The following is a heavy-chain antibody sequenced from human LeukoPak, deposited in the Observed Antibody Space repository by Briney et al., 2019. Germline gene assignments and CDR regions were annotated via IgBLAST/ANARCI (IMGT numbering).Heavy chain of an antibody. Sequence: GASVTVSCKASGYTFTGYYMHWGRQAPGQGLEWRGGINPNSGGTTYAQKFQGRVTMTRDTSISTAYMELSRLRSDDTAVYYCARDRPGYSSGWDIFYYYYYGMDVWGQGTTVTVSS. J-gene: IGHJ6*02. V-gene: IGHV1-2*02. CDR3: ARDRPGYSSGWDIFYYYYYGMDV. CDR1: GYTFTGYY. CDR2: INPNSGGT. D-gene: IGHD6-19*01.